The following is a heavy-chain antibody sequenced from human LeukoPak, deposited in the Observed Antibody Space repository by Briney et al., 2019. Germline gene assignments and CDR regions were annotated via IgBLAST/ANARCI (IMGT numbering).Heavy chain of an antibody. V-gene: IGHV3-23*01. D-gene: IGHD3-22*01. CDR3: AKDLNYYDSSGKGGGAFDI. J-gene: IGHJ3*02. CDR1: GFTFSSYA. Sequence: GGSLRLSCAASGFTFSSYAMSWVRQAPGKGLEWVSAISGCGGSTYYADSVKGRFTISRDNSKNTLYLQMNSLRAEDTAVYYCAKDLNYYDSSGKGGGAFDIWGQGTMVTVSS. CDR2: ISGCGGST.